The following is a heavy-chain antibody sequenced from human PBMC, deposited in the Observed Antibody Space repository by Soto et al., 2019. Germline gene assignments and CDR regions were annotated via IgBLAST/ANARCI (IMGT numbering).Heavy chain of an antibody. CDR1: GGSISSSSYY. J-gene: IGHJ4*02. D-gene: IGHD5-18*01. CDR3: ARLARNSYGYQQFDY. CDR2: IYYSGST. Sequence: SLTCTVSGGSISSSSYYWGWIRQPPGKGLEWIGSIYYSGSTYYNPSLKSRVTISVDTSKNQFSLKLSSVTAADTAVYYCARLARNSYGYQQFDYWGQGTLVTVSS. V-gene: IGHV4-39*01.